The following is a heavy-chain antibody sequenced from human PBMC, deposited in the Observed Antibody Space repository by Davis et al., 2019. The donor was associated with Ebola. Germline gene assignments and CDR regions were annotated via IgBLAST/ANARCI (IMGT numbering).Heavy chain of an antibody. CDR1: GFTFSSYA. V-gene: IGHV3-23*01. CDR2: ISGSGGST. J-gene: IGHJ6*02. Sequence: GESLKISCAASGFTFSSYAMSWVRQAPGKGLEWVSAISGSGGSTYYADSVKGRFTISRDNSKNTLYLQMNSLKTEDTAVYYCTTEAPYAYGLYVWGQGTTVTVSS. CDR3: TTEAPYAYGLYV.